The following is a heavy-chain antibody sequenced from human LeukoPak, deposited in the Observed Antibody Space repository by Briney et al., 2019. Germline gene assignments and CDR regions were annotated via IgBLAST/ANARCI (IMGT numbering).Heavy chain of an antibody. J-gene: IGHJ4*02. Sequence: SETLSLTCTVSGGSLSSGDYYWSWIRQPPGKGLEWIGYIYYSGSTYYNPSLKSRVTISVDTSKYQFSLKLSSVTAADTAVYYCAREDYEKGCDYWGQGTLVTVSS. CDR2: IYYSGST. CDR3: AREDYEKGCDY. V-gene: IGHV4-30-4*01. D-gene: IGHD3-16*01. CDR1: GGSLSSGDYY.